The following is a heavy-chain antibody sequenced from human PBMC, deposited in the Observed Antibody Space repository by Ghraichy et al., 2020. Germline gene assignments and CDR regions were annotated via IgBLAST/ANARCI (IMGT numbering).Heavy chain of an antibody. CDR3: ARGSTVVRFFYYDGMDV. CDR2: ITSSSMTK. CDR1: GFTFSSYS. J-gene: IGHJ6*02. D-gene: IGHD4-23*01. V-gene: IGHV3-48*02. Sequence: GGSLRLSCVGSGFTFSSYSMNWVRQSPGKGLEWVSYITSSSMTKSYADSVKGRFTISRDNAQNALYLQMNSLRDEDTAVYYCARGSTVVRFFYYDGMDVWSQGTTVTVS.